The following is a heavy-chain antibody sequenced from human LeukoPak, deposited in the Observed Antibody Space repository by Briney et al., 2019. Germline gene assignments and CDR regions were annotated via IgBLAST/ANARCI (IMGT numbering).Heavy chain of an antibody. J-gene: IGHJ4*02. V-gene: IGHV1-2*02. CDR1: GFTFTGHY. Sequence: ASLTLSCKASGFTFTGHYMHWVRHAPRQGLEWMGWINGNSGATTYARNFKDRVTLTRDTSISTVSMELSRLRIDDTAVYYCARDFSWGVDYWGQGTLVTVSS. CDR3: ARDFSWGVDY. CDR2: INGNSGAT. D-gene: IGHD3-10*01.